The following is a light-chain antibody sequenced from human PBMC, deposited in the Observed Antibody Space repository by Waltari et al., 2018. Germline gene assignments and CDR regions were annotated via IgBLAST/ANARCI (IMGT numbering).Light chain of an antibody. Sequence: QAVVTQEPSLTVSPGGTVTLTCGSSTGPVTSGHYPYWFQQKPGQAPRTLISDTTNKNSWTPARFSCSRLVGKAALTLSGAQPEDEADYYCFVSYDGAEGVFGGGTKLTVL. CDR3: FVSYDGAEGV. CDR2: DTT. J-gene: IGLJ3*02. V-gene: IGLV7-46*01. CDR1: TGPVTSGHY.